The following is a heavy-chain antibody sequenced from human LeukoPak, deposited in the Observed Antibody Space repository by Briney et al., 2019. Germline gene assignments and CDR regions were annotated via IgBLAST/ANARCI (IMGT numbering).Heavy chain of an antibody. Sequence: ASVTVSFKSADYSFTNYGITWVCQAPGQGREWMGWISAYNGNTNYAQKLQRRLTMTIDQPTSTAYMELRSLRSDDTAVYYCARGGANCSGGSCPLNWFDPWGQGTPVTVSS. CDR3: ARGGANCSGGSCPLNWFDP. J-gene: IGHJ5*02. CDR2: ISAYNGNT. D-gene: IGHD2-15*01. CDR1: DYSFTNYG. V-gene: IGHV1-18*01.